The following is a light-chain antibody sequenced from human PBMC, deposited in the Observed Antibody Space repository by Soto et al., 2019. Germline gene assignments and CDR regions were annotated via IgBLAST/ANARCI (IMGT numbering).Light chain of an antibody. CDR1: QTIDSW. Sequence: DIQMTQSPSTLSASVGDRVTITCRASQTIDSWLAWYQQRPGKPPNLLIYKASTLAGGVPSRFSGSGSGTDFTLTISSLQPEDFATYYCQQLTDRRFSFGQGTKVDIK. CDR3: QQLTDRRFS. V-gene: IGKV1-5*03. CDR2: KAS. J-gene: IGKJ2*01.